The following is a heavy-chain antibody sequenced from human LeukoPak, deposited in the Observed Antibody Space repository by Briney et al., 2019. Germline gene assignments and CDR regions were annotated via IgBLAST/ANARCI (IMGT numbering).Heavy chain of an antibody. CDR3: AKVRGTYSSGYFFDY. CDR1: GFTFDNYA. D-gene: IGHD6-19*01. V-gene: IGHV3-9*01. J-gene: IGHJ4*02. Sequence: GGSLRLSCAASGFTFDNYAMHWVRQAPGKGLEWLSIISWNSGYIGYADSVKGRFTISRDNAKKSLDLQMNSLRAEDPAFYYCAKVRGTYSSGYFFDYWGQGTLVTVSS. CDR2: ISWNSGYI.